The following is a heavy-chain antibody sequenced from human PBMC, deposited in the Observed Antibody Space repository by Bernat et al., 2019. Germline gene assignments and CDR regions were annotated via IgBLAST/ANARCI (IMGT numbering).Heavy chain of an antibody. Sequence: QVQLVQSGAEVKKPGASVKVSCKASGYTFSGYYIHWVRQAPVQGLEWMGWINPNSGGTNYPHECQGWVTMTRDTSISTVYMELGRLRSDDTAVYYCVRGGTTLVTPRSFFFDFWGQGTLLTVSS. V-gene: IGHV1-2*04. J-gene: IGHJ4*02. CDR3: VRGGTTLVTPRSFFFDF. CDR2: INPNSGGT. D-gene: IGHD4-23*01. CDR1: GYTFSGYY.